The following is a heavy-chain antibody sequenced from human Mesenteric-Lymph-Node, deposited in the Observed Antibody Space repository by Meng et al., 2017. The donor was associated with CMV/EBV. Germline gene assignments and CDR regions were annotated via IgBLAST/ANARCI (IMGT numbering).Heavy chain of an antibody. Sequence: KASGYTCSDYYIHWVRQAPGQGLEWMGRINSKTGDTNFAQKFQGRVTMTRDTSISTAYMELSRLTSDDTAVYFCAREVIIRGVTTFDYWGQGTLVTVSS. CDR3: AREVIIRGVTTFDY. J-gene: IGHJ4*02. V-gene: IGHV1-2*06. D-gene: IGHD3-10*01. CDR1: GYTCSDYY. CDR2: INSKTGDT.